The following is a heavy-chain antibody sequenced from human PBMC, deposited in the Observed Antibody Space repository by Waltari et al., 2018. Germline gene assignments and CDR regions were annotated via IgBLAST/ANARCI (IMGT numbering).Heavy chain of an antibody. Sequence: QVQLVESGGGVVQPGRSLRLSCADSGFPFSTYAMHWVRQAPGKGLEWVAVISYDGRNKYYIDSVKGRFTISRDNSKNTLYMQMNSLRAEDTAVYYCQSAMSAFDIWGQGTMVTVSS. J-gene: IGHJ3*02. CDR3: QSAMSAFDI. V-gene: IGHV3-30*03. CDR2: ISYDGRNK. D-gene: IGHD2-2*01. CDR1: GFPFSTYA.